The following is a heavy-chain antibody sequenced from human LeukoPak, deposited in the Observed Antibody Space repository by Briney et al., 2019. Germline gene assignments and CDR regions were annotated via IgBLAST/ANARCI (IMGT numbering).Heavy chain of an antibody. V-gene: IGHV3-11*01. CDR1: GLTFSDYY. D-gene: IGHD3-3*01. J-gene: IGHJ4*02. CDR3: AREDFWSGYSFDY. CDR2: ISSSGSTI. Sequence: GGSLRLSCAASGLTFSDYYMSWIRQAPGKGLEWVSYISSSGSTIYYADSVKGRFTISRDNAKNSLYLQMNSLRAEDTAVYYCAREDFWSGYSFDYWGQGTLVTVSS.